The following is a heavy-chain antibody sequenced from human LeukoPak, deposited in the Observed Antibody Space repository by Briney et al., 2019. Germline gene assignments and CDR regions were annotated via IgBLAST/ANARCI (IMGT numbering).Heavy chain of an antibody. D-gene: IGHD3/OR15-3a*01. Sequence: SETLSLTCTVSGGPISSTSYYWGWIRQPPGKGLEWIGTIYYSGSTYYNSSLKSRVTISIDTSKNQFSLKLSSVTAADTAVYYCARHAKGLYYGVDVWGQGTTVTVSS. CDR2: IYYSGST. J-gene: IGHJ6*02. CDR3: ARHAKGLYYGVDV. CDR1: GGPISSTSYY. V-gene: IGHV4-39*01.